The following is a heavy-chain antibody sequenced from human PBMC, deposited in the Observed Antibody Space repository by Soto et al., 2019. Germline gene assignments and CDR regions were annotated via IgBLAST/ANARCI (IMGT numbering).Heavy chain of an antibody. CDR2: IYYSGTT. D-gene: IGHD2-15*01. V-gene: IGHV4-39*01. CDR1: GDSITSNSYF. J-gene: IGHJ6*02. CDR3: ARHLTYCSAGSCYSDFPYYVMDV. Sequence: PSETLSLTCTVSGDSITSNSYFWAWIRQPPGKGLEWIGSIYYSGTTYYNPSLKSRVTISVDRSKNQFSLKLSSVTAADTAVYYCARHLTYCSAGSCYSDFPYYVMDVWGQGTTVTVSS.